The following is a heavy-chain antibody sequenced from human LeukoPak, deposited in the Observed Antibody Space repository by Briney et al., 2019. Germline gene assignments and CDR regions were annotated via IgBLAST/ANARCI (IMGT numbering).Heavy chain of an antibody. CDR2: INTDGRTT. J-gene: IGHJ4*02. D-gene: IGHD5-18*01. CDR3: AKARWIQLWAFDY. Sequence: PGGSLRLSCAASGFTFSSYWMHWVRQAPGKGLVWVSRINTDGRTTTYADSVKGRFTISRDNAKNTLYLQMNTLRAEDTAVYYCAKARWIQLWAFDYWGQGTLVTVSS. V-gene: IGHV3-74*01. CDR1: GFTFSSYW.